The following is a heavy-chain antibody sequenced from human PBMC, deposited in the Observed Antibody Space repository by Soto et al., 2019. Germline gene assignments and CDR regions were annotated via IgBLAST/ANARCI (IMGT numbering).Heavy chain of an antibody. CDR2: ISYSGST. D-gene: IGHD1-20*01. V-gene: IGHV4-59*08. CDR3: ARHLTPYSWNDG. J-gene: IGHJ4*02. CDR1: GGSISSYY. Sequence: PSETLSLTCTVSGGSISSYYWSWIRQPPGKGLEWIGYISYSGSTNYNPSLKGRVTISVDTSKNQFSLRLSSVTAADTAVYYCARHLTPYSWNDGWGQGTLVTVSS.